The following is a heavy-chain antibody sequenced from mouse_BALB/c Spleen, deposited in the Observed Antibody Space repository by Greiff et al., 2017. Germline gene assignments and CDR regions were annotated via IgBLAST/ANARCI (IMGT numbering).Heavy chain of an antibody. V-gene: IGHV1-14*01. Sequence: EVQLQQSGPELVKPGASVKMSCKASGYTFTSYVMHWVKQKPGQGLEWIGYINPYNDGTKYNEKFKGKATLTSDKSSSTAYMELSSLTSEDSAVYYCARGEDYSWFAYWGQGTLVTVSA. CDR1: GYTFTSYV. J-gene: IGHJ3*01. CDR2: INPYNDGT. CDR3: ARGEDYSWFAY. D-gene: IGHD1-1*01.